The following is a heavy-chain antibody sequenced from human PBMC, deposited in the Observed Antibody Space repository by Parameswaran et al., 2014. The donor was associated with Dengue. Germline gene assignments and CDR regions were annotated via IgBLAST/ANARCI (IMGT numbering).Heavy chain of an antibody. Sequence: VRQMPGKGLEWIGYIYYSGSTYYNPSLKSRVTISVDTSKNQFSLKLSSVTAADTAVYYCARVSGELSLYPSYYYYYDMDVWGKGTTVTVSS. V-gene: IGHV4-30-4*01. CDR3: ARVSGELSLYPSYYYYYDMDV. J-gene: IGHJ6*03. D-gene: IGHD3-16*02. CDR2: IYYSGST.